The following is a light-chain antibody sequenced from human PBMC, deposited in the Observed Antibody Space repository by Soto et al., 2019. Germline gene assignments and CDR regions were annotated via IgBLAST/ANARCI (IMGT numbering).Light chain of an antibody. J-gene: IGKJ2*01. CDR1: QNIWTY. Sequence: DIQMTQSPSSLSASVGDRVTITCRSSQNIWTYLNWYQHRPGKAPRLLIYGSSDLESGVPARFSGRGSGTDFSLTISSLQSEDFATYYCQQSFYIPRTFGQGTKVEIK. CDR3: QQSFYIPRT. V-gene: IGKV1-39*01. CDR2: GSS.